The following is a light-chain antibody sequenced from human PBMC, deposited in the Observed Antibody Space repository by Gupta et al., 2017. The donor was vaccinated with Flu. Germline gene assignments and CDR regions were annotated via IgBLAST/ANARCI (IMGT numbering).Light chain of an antibody. Sequence: DSHTTQSPSSLSASVGERVTISSRCRQGISNNSAWYQQKPGKVPRRLIYAASTSQSGVPSRFSGSGSATHFTLTISSLPPADVVSYYCQKYYSYPLTFGGGTRVDIK. J-gene: IGKJ4*01. V-gene: IGKV1-27*01. CDR3: QKYYSYPLT. CDR1: QGISNN. CDR2: AAS.